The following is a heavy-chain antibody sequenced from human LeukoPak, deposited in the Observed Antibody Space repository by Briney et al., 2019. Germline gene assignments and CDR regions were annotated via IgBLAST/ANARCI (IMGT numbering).Heavy chain of an antibody. V-gene: IGHV3-48*01. CDR3: AIDLWHRGSINCRS. D-gene: IGHD2-2*01. CDR2: ISSSGSAI. J-gene: IGHJ4*02. CDR1: GFIFGNYN. Sequence: PGGSLRLSCAASGFIFGNYNFIWVRQAPGKGPEWVSYISSSGSAIHYADSVKGRFTVSRDNAKNSLYLQMNSLRAEDTAVYYCAIDLWHRGSINCRSRGQGTLVTVSS.